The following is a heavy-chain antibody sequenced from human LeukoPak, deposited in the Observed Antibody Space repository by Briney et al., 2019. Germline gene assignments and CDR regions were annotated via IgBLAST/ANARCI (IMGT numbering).Heavy chain of an antibody. Sequence: SQTLSPTCAISGDSVSSISVAWNWIRRSPSRGLEWLGRTYYRSKWYYEYAVSVKSRINISPDTSKNQFSLQLTSVTPEDTAVYYCSLARSEYHYGMDVWGQGTTVTVSS. J-gene: IGHJ6*02. CDR2: TYYRSKWYY. CDR3: SLARSEYHYGMDV. CDR1: GDSVSSISVA. V-gene: IGHV6-1*01.